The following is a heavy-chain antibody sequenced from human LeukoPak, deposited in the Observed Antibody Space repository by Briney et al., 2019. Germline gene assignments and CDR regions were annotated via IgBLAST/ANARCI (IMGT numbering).Heavy chain of an antibody. J-gene: IGHJ4*02. V-gene: IGHV4-34*01. CDR1: GGSFSGYY. CDR2: INHSGST. CDR3: ARHPVGAWTTFYYFDY. D-gene: IGHD1-1*01. Sequence: SETLSLTCAVYGGSFSGYYWSWIRQPPGKGLEWIGEINHSGSTNYNPSLKSRVTISVDTPKNQFSLKLSSVTAADTAVYYCARHPVGAWTTFYYFDYWGQGTLVTVSS.